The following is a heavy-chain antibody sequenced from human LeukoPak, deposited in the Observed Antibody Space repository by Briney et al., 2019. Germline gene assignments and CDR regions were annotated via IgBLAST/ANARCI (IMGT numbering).Heavy chain of an antibody. Sequence: GGSLRLSCVASGFTFSNYGMSWVRQAPGKGLEWVSVISGSGDSANYADSVKGRFTISRDNSKNTLYLQMNSLRAEDTAIYYCAKGIGYCSGGSCYSDYWGQGTLVTVSS. V-gene: IGHV3-23*01. J-gene: IGHJ4*02. CDR2: ISGSGDSA. CDR1: GFTFSNYG. CDR3: AKGIGYCSGGSCYSDY. D-gene: IGHD2-15*01.